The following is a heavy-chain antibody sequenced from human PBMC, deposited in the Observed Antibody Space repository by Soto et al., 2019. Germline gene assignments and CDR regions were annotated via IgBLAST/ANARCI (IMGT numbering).Heavy chain of an antibody. CDR3: AKDLGSSSPNWFDP. J-gene: IGHJ5*02. V-gene: IGHV3-23*01. CDR2: ITDSGGRT. D-gene: IGHD6-6*01. Sequence: VGSLRLSCAASGFTFASHAMNWVRQAPGKGLQWVSTITDSGGRTYYADSVKGRFTISRDNSRNTLSLQMNNLRAEDTAIYYCAKDLGSSSPNWFDPWGPETLVTVSS. CDR1: GFTFASHA.